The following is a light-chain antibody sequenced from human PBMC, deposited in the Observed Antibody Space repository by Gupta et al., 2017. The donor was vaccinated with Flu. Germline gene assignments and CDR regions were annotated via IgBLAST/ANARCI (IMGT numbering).Light chain of an antibody. J-gene: IGKJ1*01. CDR1: SW. CDR3: QQYNSNSWT. V-gene: IGKV1-5*03. CDR2: KAS. Sequence: SWLAWYQQKPGKAPKLLIYKASSLESGVPSRFSGSGSGTEFTLTISSLQPDDFATYYCQQYNSNSWTFGQGTKVEIK.